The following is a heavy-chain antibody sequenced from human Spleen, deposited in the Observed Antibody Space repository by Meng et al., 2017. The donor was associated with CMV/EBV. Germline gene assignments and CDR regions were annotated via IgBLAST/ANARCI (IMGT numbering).Heavy chain of an antibody. D-gene: IGHD3-3*01. CDR2: INSDGRTT. CDR3: ARATYDFWSGYPLNWFDS. J-gene: IGHJ5*01. CDR1: GFTFNDYY. Sequence: GESLKISCAASGFTFNDYYMSWIRQAPGKGLEWLSYINSDGRTTYYADSMKGRFSISRDNAKNSLYLQMHNLRAEDTAVYYCARATYDFWSGYPLNWFDSWGQGTLVTVSS. V-gene: IGHV3-11*04.